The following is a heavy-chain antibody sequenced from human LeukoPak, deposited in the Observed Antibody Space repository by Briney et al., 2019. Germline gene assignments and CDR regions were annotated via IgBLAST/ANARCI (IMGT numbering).Heavy chain of an antibody. D-gene: IGHD6-13*01. CDR2: ISSSSSTI. CDR1: GFTFSSYS. V-gene: IGHV3-48*04. J-gene: IGHJ5*02. CDR3: ARGGIGVSSKTNWFDP. Sequence: PGGSLRLSCAASGFTFSSYSMNWVRQAPGKGLEWVSYISSSSSTIYYADSVEGRFTISRDNAKNSLYLQMNSLRAEDTAVYYCARGGIGVSSKTNWFDPWGQGTLVTVSS.